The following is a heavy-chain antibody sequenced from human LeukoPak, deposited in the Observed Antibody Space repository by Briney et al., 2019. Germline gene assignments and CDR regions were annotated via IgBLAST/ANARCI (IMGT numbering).Heavy chain of an antibody. CDR1: GGSIRSYY. Sequence: SETLSLTCTVSGGSIRSYYRSWIRQPPGKGLEWIGYIYYSGSTNYNPSLKSRVTISVDTSKNQFSLKLSSVTAADTAVYYCARAKMATKYYYYYGMDVWGQGTTVTVSS. CDR3: ARAKMATKYYYYYGMDV. V-gene: IGHV4-59*01. CDR2: IYYSGST. J-gene: IGHJ6*02. D-gene: IGHD5-24*01.